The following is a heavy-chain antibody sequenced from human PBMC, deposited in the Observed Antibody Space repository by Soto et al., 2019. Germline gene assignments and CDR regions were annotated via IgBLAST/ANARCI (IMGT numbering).Heavy chain of an antibody. D-gene: IGHD3-10*01. Sequence: GGSLRLSCAASGFTFSSYEINWVRQAPGKGLEWVSYISSSGSTIYYADSVKGRFTISRDNAKNSLYLQMNSLRAEDTAVYYCARERLWFGDPAPKEYGMDVWGQGTTVTVSS. CDR3: ARERLWFGDPAPKEYGMDV. V-gene: IGHV3-48*03. CDR2: ISSSGSTI. J-gene: IGHJ6*02. CDR1: GFTFSSYE.